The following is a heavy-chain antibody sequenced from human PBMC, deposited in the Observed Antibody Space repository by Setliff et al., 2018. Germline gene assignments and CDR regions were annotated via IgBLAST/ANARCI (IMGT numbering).Heavy chain of an antibody. CDR2: INPSGTT. V-gene: IGHV4-34*01. D-gene: IGHD3-16*01. CDR1: GGPFSDYY. J-gene: IGHJ4*02. Sequence: PSETLSLTCTFYGGPFSDYYWGWVRQTPGKGLEWIAEINPSGTTNYIPSLKSRLTISVDTSKRQFSLKLNSVTAADTAVYYCRFWSYVYKNDYWAQGTLVTV. CDR3: RFWSYVYKNDY.